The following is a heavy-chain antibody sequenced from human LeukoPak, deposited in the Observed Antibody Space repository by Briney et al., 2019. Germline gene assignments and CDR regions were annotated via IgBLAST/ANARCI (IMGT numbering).Heavy chain of an antibody. CDR3: ARLMRVVPAAMIS. Sequence: GESLKISCKGSGYSLPSYWIGWVRQMPGKGLEWMGIIYPGDSDTRYSPSFQGQVTISADKSISTAYLQWSSLKASDTAMYYCARLMRVVPAAMISWGQGTLVTVSS. CDR1: GYSLPSYW. V-gene: IGHV5-51*01. CDR2: IYPGDSDT. J-gene: IGHJ5*02. D-gene: IGHD2-2*01.